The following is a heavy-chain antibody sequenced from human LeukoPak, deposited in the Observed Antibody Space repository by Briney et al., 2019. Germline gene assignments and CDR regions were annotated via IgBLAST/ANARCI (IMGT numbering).Heavy chain of an antibody. CDR2: IIPIFGTA. D-gene: IGHD1-26*01. Sequence: GASVKVSCKASGYTFTGYYMHWVRQAPGQGLEWMGGIIPIFGTANYAQKFQGRVTITADESTSTAYMELSSLRSEDTAVYYCARTPHSGSYGSHDYWGQGTLVTVSS. V-gene: IGHV1-69*13. CDR3: ARTPHSGSYGSHDY. CDR1: GYTFTGYY. J-gene: IGHJ4*02.